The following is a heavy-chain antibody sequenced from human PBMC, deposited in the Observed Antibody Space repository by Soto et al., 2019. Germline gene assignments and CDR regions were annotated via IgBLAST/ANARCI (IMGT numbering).Heavy chain of an antibody. CDR2: IKPDGNEK. J-gene: IGHJ4*02. Sequence: PGGSLRLSCAASGFTFSNYWMSWVRQAPGKGLEWVANIKPDGNEKYYVDSVKGRFTISRDDSKNTVYLQVNSLTIEDTAVYYCMTDREFRPAYWGQGTLVTAPQ. V-gene: IGHV3-7*05. CDR3: MTDREFRPAY. CDR1: GFTFSNYW.